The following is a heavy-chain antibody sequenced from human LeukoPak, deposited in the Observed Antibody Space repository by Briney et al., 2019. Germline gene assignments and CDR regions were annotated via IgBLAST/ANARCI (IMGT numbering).Heavy chain of an antibody. Sequence: VASVKVSCKASGYTFTSYYMHWVRQAPGQGLEWMGIINPSGGSTSYAQKFQGRVTMTRDTSISTAYMELSRLRSDDTAVYYCANSGPSTIFEDYMPYGWFDPWGQGTLVTVSS. V-gene: IGHV1-46*01. CDR2: INPSGGST. D-gene: IGHD3-3*01. CDR3: ANSGPSTIFEDYMPYGWFDP. CDR1: GYTFTSYY. J-gene: IGHJ5*02.